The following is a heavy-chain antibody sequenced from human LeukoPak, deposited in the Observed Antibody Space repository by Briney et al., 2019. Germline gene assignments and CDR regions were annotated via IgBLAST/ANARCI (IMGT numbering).Heavy chain of an antibody. D-gene: IGHD2-15*01. V-gene: IGHV3-30-3*01. J-gene: IGHJ4*02. CDR3: ARDGCGGTCYQYYFDY. CDR1: GFTFSSYA. CDR2: MSYDGGNK. Sequence: GRSLRLSCAASGFTFSSYAMEWVRQAPGQELEWVAIMSYDGGNKYYADSVKGRFTISRDNSKNTLYLQMNSLRGEDTAVYYCARDGCGGTCYQYYFDYWGQGTLVTVSS.